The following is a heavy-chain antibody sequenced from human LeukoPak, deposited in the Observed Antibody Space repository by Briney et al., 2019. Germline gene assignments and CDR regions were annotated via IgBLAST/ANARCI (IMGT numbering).Heavy chain of an antibody. J-gene: IGHJ3*02. CDR2: IYPGDSET. V-gene: IGHV5-51*01. CDR1: GYSFTNYW. Sequence: GESLKISCKGFGYSFTNYWIGWVRQMPGKGLEWMGIIYPGDSETRNSPSFQGQVTISADKSISTACLQWSSLKASDTAMYYCARRYYYDTSGYYLAHDAFDIWGQGTMVTVSS. CDR3: ARRYYYDTSGYYLAHDAFDI. D-gene: IGHD3-22*01.